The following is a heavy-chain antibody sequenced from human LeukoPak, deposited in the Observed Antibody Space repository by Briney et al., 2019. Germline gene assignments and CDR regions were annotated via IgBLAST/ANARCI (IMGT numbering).Heavy chain of an antibody. Sequence: AGGSLRLSCAASGFTFDDYAMHWVRQAPGKGLEWVSGISWNSGSIGYADSVKGRFTISRDNAKNSLYLQMNSLRAEDTALYYCAKSLELVRAFDIWGQGTMVTVSS. CDR1: GFTFDDYA. CDR2: ISWNSGSI. V-gene: IGHV3-9*01. D-gene: IGHD6-13*01. CDR3: AKSLELVRAFDI. J-gene: IGHJ3*02.